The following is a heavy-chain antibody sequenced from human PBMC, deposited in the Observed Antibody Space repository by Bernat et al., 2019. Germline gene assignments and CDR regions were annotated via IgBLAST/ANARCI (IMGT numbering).Heavy chain of an antibody. J-gene: IGHJ3*02. Sequence: QVQLVESGGGVVQPGRSLRLSCAASGFIFSSYGIHWLRQAPGKGLEWVAVISCDGSNRHYGDSVKGHFTVSRDNSKSTIYLQMSGLRSEDTAVYYCAQDEGSHLYGDAFDIWGQGTMVTVSS. V-gene: IGHV3-30*18. CDR1: GFIFSSYG. CDR3: AQDEGSHLYGDAFDI. CDR2: ISCDGSNR. D-gene: IGHD1-26*01.